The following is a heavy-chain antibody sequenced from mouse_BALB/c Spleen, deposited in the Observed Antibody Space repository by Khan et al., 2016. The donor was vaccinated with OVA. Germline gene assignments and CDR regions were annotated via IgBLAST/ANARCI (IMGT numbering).Heavy chain of an antibody. Sequence: EVQLLESGPSLVKPSQTLSLTCSVTGDSISSGYWSWIRKSPGNKLEYMGYMIYNGYTDYNPSLKSRLAITRHTSKNHYYLQLNSVTTEDTATYYCARSTYRYAFAYWGQGTLVTVSA. J-gene: IGHJ3*01. CDR3: ARSTYRYAFAY. CDR2: MIYNGYT. D-gene: IGHD2-14*01. CDR1: GDSISSGY. V-gene: IGHV3-8*02.